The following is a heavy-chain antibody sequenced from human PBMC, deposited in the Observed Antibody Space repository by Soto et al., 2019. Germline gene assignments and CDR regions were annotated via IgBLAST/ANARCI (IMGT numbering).Heavy chain of an antibody. CDR3: AREMGATSNYYYYGMDV. CDR1: GGTFSSYA. J-gene: IGHJ6*02. D-gene: IGHD1-26*01. V-gene: IGHV1-69*13. CDR2: IIPIFGTA. Sequence: GASVKVSCKASGGTFSSYAISWVRQAPGQGLEWMGGIIPIFGTANYAQKFQGRVTITADESTSTAYMELSSLRSEDTAVYYCAREMGATSNYYYYGMDVWGQGTTVTVSS.